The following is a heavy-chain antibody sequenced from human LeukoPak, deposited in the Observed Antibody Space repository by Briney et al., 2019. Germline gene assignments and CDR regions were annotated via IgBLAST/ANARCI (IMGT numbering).Heavy chain of an antibody. D-gene: IGHD2-2*01. CDR2: ISYDGSNK. CDR3: AREAEYCSSTSCPFDY. J-gene: IGHJ4*02. CDR1: GFTFSSYA. Sequence: GRSLRLSCAASGFTFSSYAMHWVRQAPGKGLEWVAVISYDGSNKYYADSVKGRFTISRDNSKNTLYLQMNSLRAEDTAVYYCAREAEYCSSTSCPFDYWGQGTPVTVSS. V-gene: IGHV3-30*04.